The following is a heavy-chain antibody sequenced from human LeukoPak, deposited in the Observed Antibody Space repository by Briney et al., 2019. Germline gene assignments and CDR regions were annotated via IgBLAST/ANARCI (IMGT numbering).Heavy chain of an antibody. CDR2: INTSGST. J-gene: IGHJ6*03. Sequence: PSETLSLTRTFSCLHQQSYHHSLIRQPAGKGLEWIGRINTSGSTNYNPSLKSRVTISADKSKKQFSLRLTSVTAADTAVYYCAREGSGSYLGYYYYMEVWGTGTTVTVSS. V-gene: IGHV4-4*07. CDR3: AREGSGSYLGYYYYMEV. D-gene: IGHD3-10*01. CDR1: CLHQQSYH.